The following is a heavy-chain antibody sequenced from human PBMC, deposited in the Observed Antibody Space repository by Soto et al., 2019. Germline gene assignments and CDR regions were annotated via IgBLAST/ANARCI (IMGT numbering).Heavy chain of an antibody. CDR3: AKVPQPLNYYDSSGYYPKTQYFQH. D-gene: IGHD3-22*01. Sequence: PGGSLRLSCAASGFTFSSYAMSWVRQAPGKGLEWVSAISGSGGSTYYADSVKGRFTISRDNSKNTLYLQMNSLRAEDTAVYYCAKVPQPLNYYDSSGYYPKTQYFQHWGQGTLVTVS. V-gene: IGHV3-23*01. CDR1: GFTFSSYA. J-gene: IGHJ1*01. CDR2: ISGSGGST.